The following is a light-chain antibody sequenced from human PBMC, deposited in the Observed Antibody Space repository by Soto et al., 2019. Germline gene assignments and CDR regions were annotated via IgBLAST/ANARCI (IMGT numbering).Light chain of an antibody. CDR1: SSDVGGYNY. CDR2: DVS. CDR3: SSYTSSSTLYV. J-gene: IGLJ1*01. V-gene: IGLV2-14*01. Sequence: QSALTQPASVSGSPGQSITISCTGTSSDVGGYNYVSWYQQHPGKAPKLMIYDVSNRPSGVANRFSGSKSGNTASLPISELQAEDEADYYCSSYTSSSTLYVFGTGTKLTVL.